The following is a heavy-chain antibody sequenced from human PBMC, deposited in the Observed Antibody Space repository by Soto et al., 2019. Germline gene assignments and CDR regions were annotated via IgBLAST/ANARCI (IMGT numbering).Heavy chain of an antibody. D-gene: IGHD3-3*01. CDR1: GGSISSYY. CDR3: ARGFVYYDFWSGYYGNGHFDY. Sequence: NPSETLSLTCTVSGGSISSYYWSWIRQPPGKGLEWIGYIYYSGSTNYNPSLKSRVTISVDTSKNQFSLKLSSVTAADTAVYYCARGFVYYDFWSGYYGNGHFDYWGQGTLVTVSS. V-gene: IGHV4-59*01. CDR2: IYYSGST. J-gene: IGHJ4*02.